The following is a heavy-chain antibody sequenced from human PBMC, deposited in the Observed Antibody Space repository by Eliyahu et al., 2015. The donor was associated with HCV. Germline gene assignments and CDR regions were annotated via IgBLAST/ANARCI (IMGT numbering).Heavy chain of an antibody. D-gene: IGHD4-17*01. J-gene: IGHJ6*02. CDR2: INAGNGNT. CDR1: GYTFTAXP. Sequence: QVHLVQSGAEVKKPGASVXVSCKASGYTFTAXPVXWVRQAPGQRLEWMGWINAGNGNTKYSQKFQGRVTILRDTSASTAYMELSSLRSEDTAVYYCARGDYGDYVLVSPSYNYGLDVWGQGTTVTVSS. V-gene: IGHV1-3*01. CDR3: ARGDYGDYVLVSPSYNYGLDV.